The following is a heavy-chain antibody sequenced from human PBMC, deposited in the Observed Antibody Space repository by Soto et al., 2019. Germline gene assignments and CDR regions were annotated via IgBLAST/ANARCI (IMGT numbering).Heavy chain of an antibody. CDR2: INAGNGNT. CDR1: GYTFSNYG. CDR3: ARDRNSGVLDWYDP. J-gene: IGHJ5*02. Sequence: QVKLVQSGAEVKKPGASVKVSCKASGYTFSNYGIHWVRQAPGQRLEWMGWINAGNGNTQYSQKFQGRVTISRDTSATTAYMELSSLRSEDTAVYYCARDRNSGVLDWYDPWGQGTLVTVSS. D-gene: IGHD6-19*01. V-gene: IGHV1-3*01.